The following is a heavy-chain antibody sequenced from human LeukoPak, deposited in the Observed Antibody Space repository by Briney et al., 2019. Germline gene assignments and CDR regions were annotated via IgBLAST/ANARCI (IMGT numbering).Heavy chain of an antibody. CDR3: ARRGPRHYDSSGYYFDY. CDR2: INHSGST. V-gene: IGHV4-34*01. J-gene: IGHJ4*02. D-gene: IGHD3-22*01. CDR1: GGSFSGYY. Sequence: PSETLSLTCAVYGGSFSGYYWSWIRQPPGKGLEWIGEINHSGSTNYNPSLKSRVTISVDTSKNQFSLKLSSVTAADTAVYYCARRGPRHYDSSGYYFDYWGQGTLVTVSS.